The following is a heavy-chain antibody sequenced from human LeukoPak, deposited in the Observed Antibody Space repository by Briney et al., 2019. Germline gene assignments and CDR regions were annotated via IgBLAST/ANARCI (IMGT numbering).Heavy chain of an antibody. CDR1: GYTFTSYY. CDR2: INPSGGST. D-gene: IGHD3-3*01. V-gene: IGHV1-46*01. J-gene: IGHJ4*02. Sequence: ASVKVSCKASGYTFTSYYMHWVRQAPGQGLEWMGIINPSGGSTSYAQKFQGRVTMTRDTSTSTVYMELSSPRSEDTAVYYCARELTIFGVVIPFDYWGQGTLVTVSS. CDR3: ARELTIFGVVIPFDY.